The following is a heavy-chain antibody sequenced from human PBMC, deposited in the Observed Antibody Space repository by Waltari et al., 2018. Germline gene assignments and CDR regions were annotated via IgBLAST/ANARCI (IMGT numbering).Heavy chain of an antibody. Sequence: VQLVESGGDLVQPGGSLRLSCTGSALRNFWLDWVRQPPGKGLVWVARVKNDGTMITYADAVGGRFTVSRDSAKKTFYLQMNSLRGEDTAVYYCSTNPPGNWGQGTLVTVSS. V-gene: IGHV3-74*01. CDR3: STNPPGN. CDR1: ALRNFW. CDR2: VKNDGTMI. J-gene: IGHJ4*02.